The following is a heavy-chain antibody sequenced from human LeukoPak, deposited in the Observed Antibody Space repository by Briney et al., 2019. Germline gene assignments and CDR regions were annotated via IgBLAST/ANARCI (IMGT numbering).Heavy chain of an antibody. Sequence: GGSLRLSCAASGFTFSSYAMHWVRQAPGKGLEWVAVISYDGSNKYYADSVKGRFTISRDNSKNTLYLQMNSPRAEDTAVYYCASAEETSSSLPMGYFDYWGQGTLVTVSS. CDR1: GFTFSSYA. CDR3: ASAEETSSSLPMGYFDY. CDR2: ISYDGSNK. J-gene: IGHJ4*02. V-gene: IGHV3-30-3*01. D-gene: IGHD6-6*01.